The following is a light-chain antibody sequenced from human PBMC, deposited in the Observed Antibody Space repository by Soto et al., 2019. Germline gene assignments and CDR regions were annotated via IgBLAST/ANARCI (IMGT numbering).Light chain of an antibody. CDR2: DVS. V-gene: IGLV2-14*01. CDR1: SSDVGGYNY. CDR3: SSYTSSSSLWV. Sequence: QSALTQPASVSGSPGQSITISCTGTSSDVGGYNYVSWYQQHPGKAPKLMIYDVSNRPSGVSNRFSGSKSGNTASPTISGLQAEDEADYYCSSYTSSSSLWVFGTGTKLTVL. J-gene: IGLJ1*01.